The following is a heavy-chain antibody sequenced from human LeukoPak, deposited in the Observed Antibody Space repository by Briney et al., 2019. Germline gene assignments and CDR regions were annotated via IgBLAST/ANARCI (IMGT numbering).Heavy chain of an antibody. V-gene: IGHV1-46*01. Sequence: ASVKVSCKASGYSFTSYYVHWVRQAPGQGLEWMGIINPSGGSTSYAEKFQDRVTMTRDTSTTTVYMELSSLRSEDTAVYYCARDTSGNFDYWGQGTLVTVSS. CDR1: GYSFTSYY. D-gene: IGHD6-19*01. CDR3: ARDTSGNFDY. J-gene: IGHJ4*02. CDR2: INPSGGST.